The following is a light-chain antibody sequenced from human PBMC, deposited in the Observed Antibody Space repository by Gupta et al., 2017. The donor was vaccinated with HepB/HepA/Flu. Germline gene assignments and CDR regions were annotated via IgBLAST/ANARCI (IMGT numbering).Light chain of an antibody. Sequence: DPVTITCRASQSISSYLNGYQQKPGKAPKLLIYAASSLQSGVPSTFSGSGSGTEYTLTISSLQQEDFATYYCQQSYSTPRSFGQGTKLEIK. CDR2: AAS. J-gene: IGKJ2*04. V-gene: IGKV1-39*01. CDR1: QSISSY. CDR3: QQSYSTPRS.